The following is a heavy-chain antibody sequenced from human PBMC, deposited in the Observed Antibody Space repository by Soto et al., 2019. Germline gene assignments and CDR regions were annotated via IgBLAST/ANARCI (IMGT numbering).Heavy chain of an antibody. Sequence: ASVKVSCKASGGSFSSYIVSWVRQAPGQRLEWMGWINAGNGNTKYSQKFQGRVTITRDTSASTAYMELSSLRSEDTAVYYCARDPSYYGMDVWGQGTTVTVSS. CDR1: GGSFSSYI. V-gene: IGHV1-3*01. CDR3: ARDPSYYGMDV. J-gene: IGHJ6*02. CDR2: INAGNGNT.